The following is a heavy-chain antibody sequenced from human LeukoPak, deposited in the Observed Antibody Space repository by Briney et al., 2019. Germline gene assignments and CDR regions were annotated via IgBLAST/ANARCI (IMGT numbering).Heavy chain of an antibody. V-gene: IGHV4-39*01. Sequence: SETLSLTCTVSGGSISSSSYYWGWIRQPPGKGLEWIGSIYYSGSTYYNPSLKSRVTISVDTSKNQFSLKLSSVTAADTAVYYCARAMAAAADDAFDIWGQGTMVTVSS. CDR2: IYYSGST. CDR3: ARAMAAAADDAFDI. J-gene: IGHJ3*02. D-gene: IGHD6-13*01. CDR1: GGSISSSSYY.